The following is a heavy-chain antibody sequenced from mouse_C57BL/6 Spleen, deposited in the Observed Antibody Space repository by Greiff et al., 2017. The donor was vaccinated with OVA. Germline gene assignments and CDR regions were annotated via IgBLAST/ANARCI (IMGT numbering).Heavy chain of an antibody. J-gene: IGHJ2*01. CDR2: ISDGGSYT. Sequence: EVQGVESGGGLVKPGGSLKLSCAASGFTFSSYAMSWVRQTPEKRLEWVATISDGGSYTYYPANVKGRCTISRDNAKNNRYLQMSQLKSEDTAMYYCARWRFTTVVANDLDYWGQGTTLTVSS. CDR1: GFTFSSYA. V-gene: IGHV5-4*01. CDR3: ARWRFTTVVANDLDY. D-gene: IGHD1-1*01.